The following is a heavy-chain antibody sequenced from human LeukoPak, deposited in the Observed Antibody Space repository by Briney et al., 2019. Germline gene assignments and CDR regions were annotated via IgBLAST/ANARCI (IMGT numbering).Heavy chain of an antibody. Sequence: SETLSLTCTVSGGSISSSSYYWGWIRQPPGKGLEWIGSIYYSGSTYYNPSLKSRVTISVDPSKHQFSLKLSSVTAAGTAVYYCARDDSIAAAGGAWFDPWGQGTLVTVSS. V-gene: IGHV4-39*07. CDR2: IYYSGST. CDR1: GGSISSSSYY. J-gene: IGHJ5*02. CDR3: ARDDSIAAAGGAWFDP. D-gene: IGHD6-13*01.